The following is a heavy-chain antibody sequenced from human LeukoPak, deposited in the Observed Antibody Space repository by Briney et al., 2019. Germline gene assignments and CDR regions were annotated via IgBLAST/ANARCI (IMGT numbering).Heavy chain of an antibody. J-gene: IGHJ4*02. CDR1: GYSFTSYW. CDR3: ATLAGDCSSTSCYAGGRDY. V-gene: IGHV5-10-1*01. Sequence: GESLKISCKGSGYSFTSYWISWVRQMPGKGLEWMGRIDPSDSYTNYSPSFQGHVTISADKSISTAYLQWSSLKASDTAMCYCATLAGDCSSTSCYAGGRDYWGQGTLVTVSS. D-gene: IGHD2-2*01. CDR2: IDPSDSYT.